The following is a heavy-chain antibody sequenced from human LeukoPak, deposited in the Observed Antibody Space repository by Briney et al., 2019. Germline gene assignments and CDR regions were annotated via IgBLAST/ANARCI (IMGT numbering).Heavy chain of an antibody. V-gene: IGHV3-30*04. J-gene: IGHJ4*02. CDR1: GFTFSSYA. CDR3: ARELLAH. Sequence: GGSLRLSCAASGFTFSSYAMHWVRQAPGKGLEWVAVISYDGSNKYYADSVKGRFTISRDNSKNTLYLQMNSLRAEDTAVYYCARELLAHWGQGTLVTVSS. CDR2: ISYDGSNK. D-gene: IGHD3-3*02.